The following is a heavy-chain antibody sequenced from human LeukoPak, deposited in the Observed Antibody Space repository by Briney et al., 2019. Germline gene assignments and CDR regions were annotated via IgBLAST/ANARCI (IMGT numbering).Heavy chain of an antibody. V-gene: IGHV4-59*08. CDR3: ARHVQQLYFDH. CDR2: IYYSGST. D-gene: IGHD6-13*01. J-gene: IGHJ4*02. Sequence: SETLSLTCTVSGGSISSYYWSWIRQPPGKGLEWIGYIYYSGSTNYNPSLKSRVTISVDTSKNQFSLKLSSVTAADTAVYYCARHVQQLYFDHWGQGTLVTVSS. CDR1: GGSISSYY.